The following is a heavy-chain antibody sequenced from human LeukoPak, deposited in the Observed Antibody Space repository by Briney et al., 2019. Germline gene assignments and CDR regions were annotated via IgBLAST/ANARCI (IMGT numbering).Heavy chain of an antibody. J-gene: IGHJ6*02. CDR2: MNPNSGNT. CDR3: AREGYYYYGMDV. Sequence: GASVKVSCKASGYTFTSYDINWVRQATGQGLEWMGWMNPNSGNTGYAQKFQGRVAMTRNTSISTAYMELSSLRSEDTAVYYCAREGYYYYGMDVWGQGTKVTVSS. V-gene: IGHV1-8*01. CDR1: GYTFTSYD.